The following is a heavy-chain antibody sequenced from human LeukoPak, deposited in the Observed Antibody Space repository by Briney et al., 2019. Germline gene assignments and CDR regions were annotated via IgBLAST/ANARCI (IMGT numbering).Heavy chain of an antibody. CDR1: GFTVSSNY. Sequence: GGPLRLSCAASGFTVSSNYMSWVRQAPGKGLEWVSVIYSGGSTYYADSVKGRFTISRDNSKNTLYLQMNSLRAEDTAVYYCARGGSRQLYNWFDPWGQGTLVTVSS. J-gene: IGHJ5*02. CDR2: IYSGGST. V-gene: IGHV3-53*01. D-gene: IGHD4-11*01. CDR3: ARGGSRQLYNWFDP.